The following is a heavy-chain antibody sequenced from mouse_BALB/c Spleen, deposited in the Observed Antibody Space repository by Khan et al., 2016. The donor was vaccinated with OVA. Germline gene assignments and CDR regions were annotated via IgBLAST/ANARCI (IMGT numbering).Heavy chain of an antibody. CDR2: IRYDGNS. V-gene: IGHV3-6*02. J-gene: IGHJ3*01. CDR3: ARGGSSGPAWFAY. Sequence: VQLKQSGHGLVKPSQSLSLTCSVTGYSITSGYFWNWIRQFPGNNLEWMGYIRYDGNSNYNPSLKNRISITRDTSKNHFFLKLNSVTPEDTATYYGARGGSSGPAWFAYWGQGTLVTVSA. D-gene: IGHD3-1*01. CDR1: GYSITSGYF.